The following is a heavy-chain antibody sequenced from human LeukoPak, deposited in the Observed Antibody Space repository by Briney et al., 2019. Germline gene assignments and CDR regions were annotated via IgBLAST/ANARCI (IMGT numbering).Heavy chain of an antibody. V-gene: IGHV4-34*01. CDR2: INHSGST. CDR3: GRDGDYVWGNYPKYVDV. Sequence: SETLSLTCAVYGGSFSGYYWSWIRQPPGKGLEWIGEINHSGSTNYNPSLKSRVTISVDTSKNQFSLKLSSVTAADTAVYYCGRDGDYVWGNYPKYVDVWGKGTTVIVSS. CDR1: GGSFSGYY. D-gene: IGHD3-16*02. J-gene: IGHJ6*04.